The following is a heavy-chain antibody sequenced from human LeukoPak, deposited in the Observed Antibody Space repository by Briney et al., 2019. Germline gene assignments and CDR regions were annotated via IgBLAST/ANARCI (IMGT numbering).Heavy chain of an antibody. D-gene: IGHD6-19*01. J-gene: IGHJ4*02. CDR1: GGSVSSNSNY. V-gene: IGHV4-61*01. Sequence: PSETLSLTCTVSGGSVSSNSNYWSWVRQPPGKGLEWIGFIDYTESANYNPSLKSRVTISLDTSKNQFSVKVMSVTAADTAVYYCARIPVAKTFDYWGQGTLVTVSS. CDR2: IDYTESA. CDR3: ARIPVAKTFDY.